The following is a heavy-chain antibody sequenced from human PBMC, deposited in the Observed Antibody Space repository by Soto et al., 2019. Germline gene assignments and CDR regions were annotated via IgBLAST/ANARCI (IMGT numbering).Heavy chain of an antibody. CDR1: GFTFSGSA. J-gene: IGHJ4*02. V-gene: IGHV3-73*01. D-gene: IGHD1-26*01. Sequence: EVQLVESGGGLVQPGGSLKLSCAASGFTFSGSAMHWVRQASGKGLEWVGRIRSKANSYATAYAASVEGRFTISRDDSKNTAYLQMNSLKTEDTAVYYCTRHASGSTRGDFWGQGTLVTVSS. CDR2: IRSKANSYAT. CDR3: TRHASGSTRGDF.